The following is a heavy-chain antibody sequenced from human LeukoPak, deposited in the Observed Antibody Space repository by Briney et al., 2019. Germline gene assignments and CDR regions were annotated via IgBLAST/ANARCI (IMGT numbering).Heavy chain of an antibody. CDR3: ARDKGETRPRYSSSSSSLYYYYMDV. V-gene: IGHV1-69*13. J-gene: IGHJ6*03. CDR2: IIPIFGTA. CDR1: GGTFSSYA. Sequence: ASVKVSCKASGGTFSSYAISWVRQAPGQGLEWMGGIIPIFGTANYAQKFQGRVTITADESTSTAYMELSSLRSEDTAVYYCARDKGETRPRYSSSSSSLYYYYMDVWGKGTTVTVSS. D-gene: IGHD6-6*01.